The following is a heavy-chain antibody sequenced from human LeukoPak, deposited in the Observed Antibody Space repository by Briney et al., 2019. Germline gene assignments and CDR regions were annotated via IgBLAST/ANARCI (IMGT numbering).Heavy chain of an antibody. J-gene: IGHJ4*02. Sequence: SETLSLTCAVYGGSFSGYYWSWIRQPPGKGLEWIGEINHSGSTNYNPSLKSRVTISVDTSKNQFSLKLSSVTAADTAVYYCASQIFAAAEFDYWGQGTLVTVSS. CDR3: ASQIFAAAEFDY. D-gene: IGHD3-3*01. CDR1: GGSFSGYY. CDR2: INHSGST. V-gene: IGHV4-34*01.